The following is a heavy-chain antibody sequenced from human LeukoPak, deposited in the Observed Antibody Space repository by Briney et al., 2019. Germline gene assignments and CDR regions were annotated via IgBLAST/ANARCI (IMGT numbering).Heavy chain of an antibody. V-gene: IGHV3-21*04. J-gene: IGHJ4*02. D-gene: IGHD3-9*01. CDR3: ATRGDILTGYPYYFDY. Sequence: GGSLRLSCEASGFTFNTYSMNWARQAPGKGLEWVSSIDSSGGYMFYADSVKGRFIISRDNAKDSLYLQMNSLRVEDTAVYYCATRGDILTGYPYYFDYWGQGTLVTVSS. CDR1: GFTFNTYS. CDR2: IDSSGGYM.